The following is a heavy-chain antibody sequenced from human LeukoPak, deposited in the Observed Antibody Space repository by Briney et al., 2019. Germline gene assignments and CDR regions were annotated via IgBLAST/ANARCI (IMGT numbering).Heavy chain of an antibody. D-gene: IGHD1-26*01. V-gene: IGHV3-23*01. CDR1: GFTFSSYA. J-gene: IGHJ3*01. CDR2: ISGSGGST. Sequence: PGGSLRLSCAASGFTFSSYAMTWVRQAPGKGLEWVAVISGSGGSTYYADSVKGRFTISRDNPRNTLLLQMNSLRAEDTAIYYCAKVNSGIYLHDAFDVWGQGTMVPVSS. CDR3: AKVNSGIYLHDAFDV.